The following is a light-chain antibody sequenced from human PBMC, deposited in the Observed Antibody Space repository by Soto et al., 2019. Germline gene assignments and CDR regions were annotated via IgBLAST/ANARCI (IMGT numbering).Light chain of an antibody. CDR2: DDH. Sequence: QSVLTQPPSLSAAPGQKVTISCSGSTSNIRDNHVSWYQQLPGTAPTLLIYDDHRRPSGIPDRFAGSKSGTSATLGITGLQTGDEAHYYCGTWDSSLTAVVFGGGTKLTVL. CDR3: GTWDSSLTAVV. V-gene: IGLV1-51*01. CDR1: TSNIRDNH. J-gene: IGLJ2*01.